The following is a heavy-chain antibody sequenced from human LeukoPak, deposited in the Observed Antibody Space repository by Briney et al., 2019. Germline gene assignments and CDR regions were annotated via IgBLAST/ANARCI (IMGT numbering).Heavy chain of an antibody. Sequence: ASVKVSCKASGYTFTGYYMHWVRQAPGQGLEWMGIINPSGGSTSYAQKFQGRVTMTRDTSTSTVYMELSSLRSEDTAVYYCARESELTAFDYWGQGTLVTVSS. CDR1: GYTFTGYY. CDR2: INPSGGST. V-gene: IGHV1-46*01. CDR3: ARESELTAFDY. J-gene: IGHJ4*02. D-gene: IGHD1-26*01.